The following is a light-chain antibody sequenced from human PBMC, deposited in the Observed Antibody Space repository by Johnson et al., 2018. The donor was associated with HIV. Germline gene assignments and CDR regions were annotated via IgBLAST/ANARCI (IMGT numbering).Light chain of an antibody. CDR2: DNN. CDR1: SSNIGNNY. J-gene: IGLJ1*01. CDR3: GTWDSSLSAFYV. Sequence: QSVLTQPPSVSAAPGQKVTISCSGSSSNIGNNYVSWYQHLPGTAPKLLIYDNNKRPSGIPDRFSGSKSGTSATLAINGIQTGDEADYYCGTWDSSLSAFYVFGTGTKVTVL. V-gene: IGLV1-51*01.